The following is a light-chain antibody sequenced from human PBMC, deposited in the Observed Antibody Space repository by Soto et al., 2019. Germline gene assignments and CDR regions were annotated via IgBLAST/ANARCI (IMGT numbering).Light chain of an antibody. CDR3: QQYDSAPFT. CDR1: QDIVNY. V-gene: IGKV1-27*01. CDR2: AES. Sequence: DIQMTQSTYCLSASLGDIVTITCRASQDIVNYLAWYQQKPGKVPKLLSYAESTMQSGVPSRFSGSGSGTDFTLTSRSLQAEDLAHYYCQQYDSAPFTCGPGTKLDIK. J-gene: IGKJ3*01.